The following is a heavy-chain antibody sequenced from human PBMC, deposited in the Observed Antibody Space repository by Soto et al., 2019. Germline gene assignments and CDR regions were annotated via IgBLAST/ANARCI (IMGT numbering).Heavy chain of an antibody. V-gene: IGHV6-1*01. CDR1: RDSVSSNSAA. J-gene: IGHJ4*02. Sequence: SQTLSLTCALSRDSVSSNSAAWNWIRQSPSRGLEWLGRTYYRSKWYNDYAVSVKSRITINPDTSKDQFSLQLNSVTPEDTAVYYCASSKGYCSGGSCHHFAYWGKGTLFTVPS. CDR3: ASSKGYCSGGSCHHFAY. D-gene: IGHD2-15*01. CDR2: TYYRSKWYN.